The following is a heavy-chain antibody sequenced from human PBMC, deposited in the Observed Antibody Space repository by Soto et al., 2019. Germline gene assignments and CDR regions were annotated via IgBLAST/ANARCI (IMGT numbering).Heavy chain of an antibody. CDR1: GWSFRGYD. V-gene: IGHV4-34*01. Sequence: LVTLSLTCAVYGWSFRGYDWIWLRQPPGKGLEWIGEINHSGSTNYNPSLKSRVTISVDTSKNQFSLKLSSVTAADTAVYYCARPGPYYYYGMDVWGQGTTVTVSS. CDR3: ARPGPYYYYGMDV. J-gene: IGHJ6*02. CDR2: INHSGST.